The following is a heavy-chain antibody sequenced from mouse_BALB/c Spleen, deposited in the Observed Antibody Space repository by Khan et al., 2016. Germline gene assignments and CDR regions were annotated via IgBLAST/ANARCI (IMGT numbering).Heavy chain of an antibody. V-gene: IGHV1-54*03. CDR2: INPGSGGT. CDR1: GYAFTNYL. D-gene: IGHD2-12*01. CDR3: ANSYDYAMDD. Sequence: QVRLQQSGAELVRPGTSVKVSCKASGYAFTNYLIAWVKQRPGQGLEWIGVINPGSGGTNYTEQFKGKATLTADKSSSTAYMQLSSLTSDDTAVYVCANSYDYAMDDWGQGTSVTVSS. J-gene: IGHJ4*01.